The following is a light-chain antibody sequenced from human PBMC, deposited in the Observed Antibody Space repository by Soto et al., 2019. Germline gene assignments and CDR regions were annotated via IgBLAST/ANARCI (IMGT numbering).Light chain of an antibody. Sequence: DIQMTQSPSSLSASVGDRVTMTCRTSQTISSYLNWYQQKPGKAPNLLIYAASSLQRGVPSRFSGSGSGTDFTLTINSVQPEDFAIYCCQQTSSTPRTFGQGTTVEFK. V-gene: IGKV1-39*01. CDR3: QQTSSTPRT. CDR2: AAS. CDR1: QTISSY. J-gene: IGKJ1*01.